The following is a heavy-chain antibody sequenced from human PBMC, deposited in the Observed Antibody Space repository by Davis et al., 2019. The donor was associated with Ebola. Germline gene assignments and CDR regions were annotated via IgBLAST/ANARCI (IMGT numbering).Heavy chain of an antibody. J-gene: IGHJ6*02. D-gene: IGHD2-2*01. CDR3: AKGLTVPYGMDV. V-gene: IGHV3-48*03. CDR2: ISSGVSTI. Sequence: GESLKISCVASGFTFSNYEMNWVRQAPGKGLEWVSYISSGVSTIYYSDSVKGRFTISRDNSKNTLYLQMNSLRAEDTAVYYCAKGLTVPYGMDVWGQGTTVTVSS. CDR1: GFTFSNYE.